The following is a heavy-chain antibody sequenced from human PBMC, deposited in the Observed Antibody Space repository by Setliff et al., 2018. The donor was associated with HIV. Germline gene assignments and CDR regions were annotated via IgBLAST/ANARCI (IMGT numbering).Heavy chain of an antibody. V-gene: IGHV1-69*08. CDR1: RVTFNTYT. CDR3: ATGRDPYCSSASCYDFEN. D-gene: IGHD2-2*01. Sequence: SVKVSCKASRVTFNTYTISWVRQASGQGLEWMGEIIPILRTAKYAQNFQGRVTITADKSTSTAYMELSSLRSKDTAVYYCATGRDPYCSSASCYDFENWGQGTLVTVSS. J-gene: IGHJ4*02. CDR2: IIPILRTA.